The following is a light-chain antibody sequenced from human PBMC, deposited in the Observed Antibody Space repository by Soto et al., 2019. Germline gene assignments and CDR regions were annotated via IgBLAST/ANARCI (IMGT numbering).Light chain of an antibody. CDR3: QQTYTTPYT. Sequence: DIQMTQSPSSLSASVGDRVTITCRTSQNIIKYLNWYQQKPGKAPKFLIYGASTLQTGVPSRFSGGGSGTDFTLTISSLQPEGFATYYCQQTYTTPYTCGQGTKLDIK. CDR1: QNIIKY. J-gene: IGKJ2*01. V-gene: IGKV1-39*01. CDR2: GAS.